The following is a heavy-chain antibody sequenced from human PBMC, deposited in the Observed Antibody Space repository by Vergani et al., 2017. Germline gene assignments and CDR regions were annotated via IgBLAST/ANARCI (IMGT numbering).Heavy chain of an antibody. Sequence: EVQLVESGGGLVQPGRSLRLSCAASGFTFDDYAMHWVRQAPGKGLEWVSGISWNSGSIGYADSVKGRFPISRDNAKNSLYLQMNSLRAEDTALCYCAKEIGYGGNRVGFDGWREGSLLSVSS. CDR3: AKEIGYGGNRVGFDG. D-gene: IGHD4-23*01. J-gene: IGHJ4*02. V-gene: IGHV3-9*01. CDR1: GFTFDDYA. CDR2: ISWNSGSI.